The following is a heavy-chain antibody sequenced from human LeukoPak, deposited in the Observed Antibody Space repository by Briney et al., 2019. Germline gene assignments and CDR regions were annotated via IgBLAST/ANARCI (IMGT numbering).Heavy chain of an antibody. D-gene: IGHD6-13*01. CDR2: ISGSGGST. J-gene: IGHJ3*02. Sequence: PGGSLRLSCAASGFTFSSYGMSWVRQAPGKGLEWVSAISGSGGSTYYADSVKGRFTISRDNSKNTLYLQVNSLRAEDTAVYYCAKEEIWKQQLRPSAFDIWGQGTMVTVSS. CDR1: GFTFSSYG. V-gene: IGHV3-23*01. CDR3: AKEEIWKQQLRPSAFDI.